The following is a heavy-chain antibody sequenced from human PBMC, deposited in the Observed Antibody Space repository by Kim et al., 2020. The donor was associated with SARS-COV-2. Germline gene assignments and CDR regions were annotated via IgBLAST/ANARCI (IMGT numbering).Heavy chain of an antibody. V-gene: IGHV3-30*18. CDR2: ISYDGSNK. J-gene: IGHJ2*01. CDR1: GFTFSSYG. CDR3: AKDRGQGLAHWYFDL. Sequence: GGSLRLSCAASGFTFSSYGMHWVRQAPGKGLEWVAVISYDGSNKYYADSVKGRFTISRDNSKNTLYLQMNSLRAEDTAVYYCAKDRGQGLAHWYFDLWGRGTLVTVSS. D-gene: IGHD6-19*01.